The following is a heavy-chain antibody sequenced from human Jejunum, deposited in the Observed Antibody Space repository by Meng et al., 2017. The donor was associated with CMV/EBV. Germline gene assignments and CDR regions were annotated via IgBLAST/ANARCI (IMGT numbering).Heavy chain of an antibody. Sequence: GFSRTTSQVGVGWIRQPPGKALEWLALIYGDDDKRYSPSLKTGLTITKDTSKNQVVLTMTNMDPVDTATYYCALSYSSAGTCYSFYYWGQGTLVTVSS. CDR3: ALSYSSAGTCYSFYY. CDR2: IYGDDDK. D-gene: IGHD2-15*01. V-gene: IGHV2-5*02. CDR1: GFSRTTSQVG. J-gene: IGHJ4*02.